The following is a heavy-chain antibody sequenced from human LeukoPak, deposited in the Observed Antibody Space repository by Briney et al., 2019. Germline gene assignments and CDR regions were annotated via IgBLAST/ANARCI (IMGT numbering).Heavy chain of an antibody. CDR3: ARLGNFGICYFDY. J-gene: IGHJ4*02. V-gene: IGHV4-59*13. CDR2: IHYSGST. CDR1: GGSISRYY. D-gene: IGHD1-1*01. Sequence: SETLSLPCTVSGGSISRYYWSWVRQPPGKALEGIGYIHYSGSTIYNPSLKNRVTISIDTSKTQFSLNLSSVPAADTPVYYCARLGNFGICYFDYWGQGTLVTVS.